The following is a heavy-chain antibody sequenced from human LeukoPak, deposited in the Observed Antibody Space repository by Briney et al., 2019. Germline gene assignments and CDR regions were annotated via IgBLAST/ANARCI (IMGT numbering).Heavy chain of an antibody. D-gene: IGHD2-15*01. J-gene: IGHJ4*02. V-gene: IGHV3-21*01. CDR3: ARVGSAAVDY. Sequence: GGSLRLSCAASGFTFRSYSMNWVRQAPGKGLEWVSSISSSSSYIYYADSVKGRFTISRDNAKNSLYLQMNSLRAEDTAVYYCARVGSAAVDYWGQGTLVTVSS. CDR2: ISSSSSYI. CDR1: GFTFRSYS.